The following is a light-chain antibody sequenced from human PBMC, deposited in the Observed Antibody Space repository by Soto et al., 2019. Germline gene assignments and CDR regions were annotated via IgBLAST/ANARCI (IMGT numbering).Light chain of an antibody. CDR2: AAS. CDR3: QKYNSART. J-gene: IGKJ1*01. CDR1: QGISNY. Sequence: DIQMTQSPSSLSASVGDRVTITCRASQGISNYLAWYQQKPGKVPKLLIYAASTLQSGVPSRFSGSGSGTDFTLTISSLQPEDVATYYCQKYNSARTFGQGTRWKSN. V-gene: IGKV1-27*01.